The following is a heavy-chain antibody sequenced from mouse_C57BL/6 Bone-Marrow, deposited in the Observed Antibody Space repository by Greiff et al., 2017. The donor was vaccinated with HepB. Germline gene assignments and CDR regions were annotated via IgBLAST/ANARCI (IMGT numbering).Heavy chain of an antibody. Sequence: QVQLQQSGPELVRPGVSVKISCKGSGYTFTDYAMHWVKQSHAKSLEWIGVISTYYGDASYNQKLKDKATMTVDKSSSTAYMELARLTSEDSAVYYCARNWPYYYAMDYWGQGTSVTVSS. V-gene: IGHV1-67*01. D-gene: IGHD4-1*01. J-gene: IGHJ4*01. CDR1: GYTFTDYA. CDR2: ISTYYGDA. CDR3: ARNWPYYYAMDY.